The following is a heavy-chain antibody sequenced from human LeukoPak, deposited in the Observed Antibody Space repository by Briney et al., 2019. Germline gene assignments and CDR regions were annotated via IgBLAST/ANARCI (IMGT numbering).Heavy chain of an antibody. V-gene: IGHV3-23*01. D-gene: IGHD1-1*01. J-gene: IGHJ3*02. Sequence: GASLRLSCAASGFTFSSYAMSWVRQAPGKGLEWVSGISYSGGTTYYADSVKGQFTISRDNSKNTLYLQMNSLRAEDTAVYYCAKGGQMMVEVARRGAFDIWGQGTMVTVSS. CDR1: GFTFSSYA. CDR2: ISYSGGTT. CDR3: AKGGQMMVEVARRGAFDI.